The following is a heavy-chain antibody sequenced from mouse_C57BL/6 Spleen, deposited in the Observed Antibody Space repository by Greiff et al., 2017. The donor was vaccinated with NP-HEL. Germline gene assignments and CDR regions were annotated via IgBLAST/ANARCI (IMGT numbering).Heavy chain of an antibody. Sequence: QVQLQQPGPELVKPGASVKISCKASGYAFSSSWMNWVKQRPGKGLEWIGRIYPGDGDTNYNGKFKGKATLTADKSSSTAYMQLSSLTSEDSAVYSCARGGWLQSYWYFEVWGTGTTVTVAS. CDR3: ARGGWLQSYWYFEV. CDR1: GYAFSSSW. CDR2: IYPGDGDT. V-gene: IGHV1-82*01. J-gene: IGHJ1*03. D-gene: IGHD2-2*01.